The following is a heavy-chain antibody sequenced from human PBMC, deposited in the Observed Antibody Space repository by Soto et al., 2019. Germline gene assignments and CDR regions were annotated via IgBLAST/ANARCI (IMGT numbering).Heavy chain of an antibody. D-gene: IGHD3-3*01. J-gene: IGHJ4*02. CDR1: GYTYTSDY. CDR2: IEPSGGSK. V-gene: IGHV1-46*01. Sequence: ASVKGACKASGYTYTSDYMHCGRQAPGQGLEWMGVIEPSGGSKSYTQKFQDRITMNRDTSTSTVYMELSSLRSEDTGVYYCARSTMAFYYFDFWSQGTLVTVSS. CDR3: ARSTMAFYYFDF.